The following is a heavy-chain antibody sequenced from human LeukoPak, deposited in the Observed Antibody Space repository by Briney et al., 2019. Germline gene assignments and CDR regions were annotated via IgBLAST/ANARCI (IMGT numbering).Heavy chain of an antibody. CDR2: INHSGST. CDR1: GGSFSGYY. D-gene: IGHD6-13*01. Sequence: SETLSLTCAVYGGSFSGYYWSWIRQPPGKGLEWIGEINHSGSTNYNPSLKSRVTISVDTSKNQFSLKLSSVTAADTAVYYCARSSWYLDYFDYWGQGTLVTVST. CDR3: ARSSWYLDYFDY. V-gene: IGHV4-34*01. J-gene: IGHJ4*02.